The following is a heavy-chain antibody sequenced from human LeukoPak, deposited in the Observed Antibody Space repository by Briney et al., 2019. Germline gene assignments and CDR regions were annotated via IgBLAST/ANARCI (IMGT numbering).Heavy chain of an antibody. CDR3: ARSKGIAAAARSRAFDI. CDR2: IYTSGST. D-gene: IGHD6-13*01. V-gene: IGHV4-4*07. CDR1: GGSISSYY. Sequence: SETLSLTCTVSGGSISSYYWSWIRQPAGKGLEWIGRIYTSGSTNYNPSLKSRVTMSVDTSKNQISLKLSSVTAADTAVYYCARSKGIAAAARSRAFDIWGQGTMVTVSS. J-gene: IGHJ3*02.